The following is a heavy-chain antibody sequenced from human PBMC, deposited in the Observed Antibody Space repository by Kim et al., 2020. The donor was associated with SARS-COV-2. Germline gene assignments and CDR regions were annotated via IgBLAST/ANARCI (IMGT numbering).Heavy chain of an antibody. V-gene: IGHV1-46*01. CDR1: GYTFTSYY. D-gene: IGHD5-12*01. J-gene: IGHJ6*02. CDR2: INPSGGST. CDR3: ARDLERRDGYNYFSVDNRNLRGMDV. Sequence: ASVKVSCKASGYTFTSYYMHWVRQAPGQGLEWMGIINPSGGSTSYAQKFQGRVTMTRDTSTSTVYMELSSLRSEDTAVYYCARDLERRDGYNYFSVDNRNLRGMDVWGQGTTVTVSS.